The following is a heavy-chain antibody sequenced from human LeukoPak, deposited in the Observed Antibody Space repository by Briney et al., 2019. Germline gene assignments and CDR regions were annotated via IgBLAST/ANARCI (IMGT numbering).Heavy chain of an antibody. CDR1: GFTFSSYW. V-gene: IGHV3-7*01. CDR2: IKQDGSEK. CDR3: ARDPSYYDFWSGYEGAYFDY. J-gene: IGHJ4*02. D-gene: IGHD3-3*01. Sequence: PGGSLRLSCAASGFTFSSYWMSWVRQAPGKGLEWVANIKQDGSEKYYVDSVKGRFTISRDNAKNSLYLQMNSLRAEDTAVYYCARDPSYYDFWSGYEGAYFDYWGQGTLVTVSS.